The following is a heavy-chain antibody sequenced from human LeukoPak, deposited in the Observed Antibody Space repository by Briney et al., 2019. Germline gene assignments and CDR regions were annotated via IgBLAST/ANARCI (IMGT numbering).Heavy chain of an antibody. Sequence: SETLSLTYAVYGGSFSGYYWSWIRQPPGKGLEWIGEINHSGSTNYNPSLKSRVTISVDTSKNQFSLKLSSVTAADTAVYYCARARGLDILTDLDAFDIWGQGTMVTVSS. CDR1: GGSFSGYY. CDR3: ARARGLDILTDLDAFDI. J-gene: IGHJ3*02. CDR2: INHSGST. V-gene: IGHV4-34*01. D-gene: IGHD3-9*01.